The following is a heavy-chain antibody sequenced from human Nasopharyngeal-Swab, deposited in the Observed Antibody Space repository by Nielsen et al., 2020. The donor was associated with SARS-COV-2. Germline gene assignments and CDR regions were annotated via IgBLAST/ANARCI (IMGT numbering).Heavy chain of an antibody. CDR2: INHSGST. V-gene: IGHV4-34*01. CDR1: GGSFSGYY. Sequence: SETLSLTCAVYGGSFSGYYWSWIRQPPGKGLEWIGEINHSGSTNCNPSLKSRVTISVDTSKNQFSLKLSSVTAADTAVYYCASWGSSWYGAFDYWGQGTLVTVSS. D-gene: IGHD6-13*01. J-gene: IGHJ4*02. CDR3: ASWGSSWYGAFDY.